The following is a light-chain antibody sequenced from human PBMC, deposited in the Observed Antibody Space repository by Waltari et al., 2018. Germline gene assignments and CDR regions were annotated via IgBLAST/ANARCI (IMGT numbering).Light chain of an antibody. CDR2: RSD. V-gene: IGLV1-44*01. CDR1: SSNIGGNV. Sequence: QPVLTQPPSAAGTPGQRVTIACTGSSSNIGGNVVNWYKQLPGKAPTLLIYRSDLRPSGVPDRFSGSKSGTSASLAISGLQSADEGDYYCAAWDDSLHGHWVFGGGTKVTVL. J-gene: IGLJ3*02. CDR3: AAWDDSLHGHWV.